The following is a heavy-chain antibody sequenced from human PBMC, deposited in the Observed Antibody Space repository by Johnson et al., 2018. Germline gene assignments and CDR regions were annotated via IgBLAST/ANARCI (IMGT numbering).Heavy chain of an antibody. CDR2: IWPGDSDT. V-gene: IGHV5-51*01. D-gene: IGHD1-26*01. Sequence: EVQLVESGAEVRKPGESLKISCKASGYRLSDNWIGWVRQKPGEGLEWMGIIWPGDSDTKSSPSFLGHVTISADRSISTVYLQWSSLKASDSAMYYCAKQRERGTSYMDVGGRGTTGTVSS. CDR1: GYRLSDNW. J-gene: IGHJ6*04. CDR3: AKQRERGTSYMDV.